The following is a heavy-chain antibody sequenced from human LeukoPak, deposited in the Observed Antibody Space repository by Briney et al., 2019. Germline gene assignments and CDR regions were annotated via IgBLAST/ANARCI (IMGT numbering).Heavy chain of an antibody. Sequence: PGGSLRLSCAASGFTFSSFATAWVRQAPGKGLEWVGRIKSKTDGGTTDYAAPVKGRFTISRDDSKNTQYLQMNSLKTEDTAVYSYTTNFIKPAAGMYYLTYWGRGTLVTVSS. D-gene: IGHD6-13*01. CDR1: GFTFSSFA. J-gene: IGHJ4*02. CDR2: IKSKTDGGTT. CDR3: TTNFIKPAAGMYYLTY. V-gene: IGHV3-15*01.